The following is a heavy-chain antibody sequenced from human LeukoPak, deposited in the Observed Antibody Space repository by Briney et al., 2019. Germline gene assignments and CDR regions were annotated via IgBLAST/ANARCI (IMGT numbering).Heavy chain of an antibody. J-gene: IGHJ4*02. V-gene: IGHV3-74*03. CDR3: ARDSDWILFDY. D-gene: IGHD3/OR15-3a*01. CDR1: GFTFNTYW. Sequence: GGSLILSCAASGFTFNTYWMHWVRQAPGKGLVWVARVHREGTTTAYADSVKGRFTISRDNAKNTLYLQMTNLRAEDTAVYYCARDSDWILFDYWGRGTLVTVSS. CDR2: VHREGTTT.